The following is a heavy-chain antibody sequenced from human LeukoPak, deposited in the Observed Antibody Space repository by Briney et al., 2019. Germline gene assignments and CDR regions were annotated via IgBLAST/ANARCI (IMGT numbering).Heavy chain of an antibody. CDR3: ARGRRAADY. V-gene: IGHV4-31*03. D-gene: IGHD2-15*01. CDR1: GGSISSGGYY. CDR2: IYYRGST. Sequence: SETLSLTCTVSGGSISSGGYYWSWIRQHPWKGLEWVGYIYYRGSTSYNPSLKSRVTISVDTSKNQFSLKLSSVTAADTAVYYCARGRRAADYWGQGTLVTVSS. J-gene: IGHJ4*02.